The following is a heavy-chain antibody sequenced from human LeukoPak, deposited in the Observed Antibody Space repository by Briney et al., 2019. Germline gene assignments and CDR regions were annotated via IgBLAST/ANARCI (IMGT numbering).Heavy chain of an antibody. D-gene: IGHD3-10*01. Sequence: GASVKVSCKASGGTFSSYAISWVRQAPGQGLEWMGGIIPIFGTANYAQKFQGRVTITADESTSTAYMELSSLRSEDTAVYYCARPTMVRGVPTGAFDIWGQGTMVTVSS. V-gene: IGHV1-69*13. CDR3: ARPTMVRGVPTGAFDI. J-gene: IGHJ3*02. CDR2: IIPIFGTA. CDR1: GGTFSSYA.